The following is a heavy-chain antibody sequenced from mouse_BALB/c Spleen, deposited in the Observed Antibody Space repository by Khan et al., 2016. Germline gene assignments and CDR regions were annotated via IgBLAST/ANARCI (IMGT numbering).Heavy chain of an antibody. D-gene: IGHD1-1*01. CDR2: ISYSGST. J-gene: IGHJ4*01. Sequence: EVQLQESGPGLGKPSQSLSLTCTVTGYSITSDYAWNWIRQFPGNRLEWMGYISYSGSTSYNPSLKSRISITRGTSKNQFFPQLNSVTSAYTATYYCARSDYGDKDAIAYWGQGTSVTVSS. V-gene: IGHV3-2*02. CDR1: GYSITSDYA. CDR3: ARSDYGDKDAIAY.